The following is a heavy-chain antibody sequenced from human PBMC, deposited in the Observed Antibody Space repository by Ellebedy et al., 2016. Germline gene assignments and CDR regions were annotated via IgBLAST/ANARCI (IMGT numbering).Heavy chain of an antibody. Sequence: GGSLRLSCVVSGFTFSRYAMTWVRQTPGKGLEWISYISKSSTNTYAADSVKGRFTISRDNAKNSLDLQMNSLRAGDTAVYYCARVGELTYNDVLNGYPLTKFTRYYYMDVWGKGTTVTVSS. CDR2: ISKSSTNT. CDR1: GFTFSRYA. CDR3: ARVGELTYNDVLNGYPLTKFTRYYYMDV. V-gene: IGHV3-48*04. D-gene: IGHD3-9*01. J-gene: IGHJ6*03.